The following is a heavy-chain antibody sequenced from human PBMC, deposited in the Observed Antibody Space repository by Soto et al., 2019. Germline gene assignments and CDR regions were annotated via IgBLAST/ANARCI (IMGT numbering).Heavy chain of an antibody. CDR1: GGSISSSSYY. Sequence: PSETLSHTCTFSGGSISSSSYYLGWIRQPPGKGLEWIGSIYYSGSTYYNPSLKSRVTISVDTSKNQFSLKLSSVTAADTAVYYCARHTPAISISDHWGQGTLVTVSS. CDR3: ARHTPAISISDH. V-gene: IGHV4-39*01. D-gene: IGHD2-15*01. J-gene: IGHJ4*02. CDR2: IYYSGST.